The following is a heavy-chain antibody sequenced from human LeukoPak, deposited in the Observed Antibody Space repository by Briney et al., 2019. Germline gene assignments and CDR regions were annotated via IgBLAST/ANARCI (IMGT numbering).Heavy chain of an antibody. CDR2: IYYSGST. D-gene: IGHD6-13*01. J-gene: IGHJ4*02. Sequence: SETLSLTCTVSGGSISSSSYYWGWIRQPPGKGLEWIGTIYYSGSTNYNPSLKSRVTISVDTSKNQFSLKLSSVTAADTAVYYCARGKRGYSSSWYDYWGQGTLVTVSS. CDR3: ARGKRGYSSSWYDY. V-gene: IGHV4-39*07. CDR1: GGSISSSSYY.